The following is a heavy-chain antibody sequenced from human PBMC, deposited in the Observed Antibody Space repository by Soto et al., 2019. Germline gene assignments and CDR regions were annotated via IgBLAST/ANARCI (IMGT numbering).Heavy chain of an antibody. CDR3: ATTDIVLVPAAFWNY. V-gene: IGHV4-30-4*01. Sequence: QVQLQESGPGLVKPSQTLSLTCTVSGGSISSGDYYWSWLRQPPGKGLEWIGYIYYSGSTYYNPSLKSRVTISVDTSKNQFSLKLSSVTAADTAVYYCATTDIVLVPAAFWNYWGQGTLVTVSS. J-gene: IGHJ4*02. CDR2: IYYSGST. CDR1: GGSISSGDYY. D-gene: IGHD2-2*01.